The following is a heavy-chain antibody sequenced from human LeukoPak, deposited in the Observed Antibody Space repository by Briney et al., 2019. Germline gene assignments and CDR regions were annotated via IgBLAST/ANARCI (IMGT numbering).Heavy chain of an antibody. V-gene: IGHV3-74*01. Sequence: GVLRLSCAASGFTFSSYWMHWVRQAPGKGLVWVSRINSDGSSTSYADSVKGRFTISRDNAKNTLYLQMNSLRAEDTAVYYCAKDYSSGWYVDYWGQGTLVTVSS. J-gene: IGHJ4*02. CDR1: GFTFSSYW. D-gene: IGHD6-19*01. CDR2: INSDGSST. CDR3: AKDYSSGWYVDY.